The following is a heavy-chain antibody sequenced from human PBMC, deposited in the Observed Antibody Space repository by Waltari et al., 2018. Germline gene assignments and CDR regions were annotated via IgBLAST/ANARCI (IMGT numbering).Heavy chain of an antibody. D-gene: IGHD3-3*01. CDR2: IYTSGST. V-gene: IGHV4-4*07. J-gene: IGHJ4*02. Sequence: QVQLQESGPGLVKPSETLSLTCTVSGGSISSYYWSWIRQPAGKGLEWIGRIYTSGSTNYNPSLKSRVTMSVDTAKNQFSLKLSSVTAADTAVYYCARAPRDFWSGYFFDYWGQGTLVTVSS. CDR3: ARAPRDFWSGYFFDY. CDR1: GGSISSYY.